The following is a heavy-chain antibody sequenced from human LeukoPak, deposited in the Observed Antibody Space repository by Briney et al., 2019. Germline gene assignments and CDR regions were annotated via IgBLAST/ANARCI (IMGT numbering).Heavy chain of an antibody. CDR2: IYYSGST. Sequence: SSETLSLTCTVSGGSISSYYWSWIRQPPGKGLEWIGYIYYSGSTNYNPSLKSRVTISVDTSKNQFSLKLSSVTAADTAVYYCTRGSIAYYYMDVWGKGTTVTISS. J-gene: IGHJ6*03. CDR1: GGSISSYY. V-gene: IGHV4-59*01. CDR3: TRGSIAYYYMDV. D-gene: IGHD3-22*01.